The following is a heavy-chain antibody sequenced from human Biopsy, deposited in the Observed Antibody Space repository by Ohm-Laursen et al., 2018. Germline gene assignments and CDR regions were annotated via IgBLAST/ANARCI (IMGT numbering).Heavy chain of an antibody. CDR1: GFTVSSNY. CDR2: IYSGGST. Sequence: SLRLSCAASGFTVSSNYMSWVRQAPGKGLEWVSVIYSGGSTYYADSVKGRFTISRGNSKNTLYLQMNSLRAEDTAVYFCARDGKRWDYSTYFSWHFDLWGRGTLVTVSS. CDR3: ARDGKRWDYSTYFSWHFDL. J-gene: IGHJ2*01. V-gene: IGHV3-66*01. D-gene: IGHD4-11*01.